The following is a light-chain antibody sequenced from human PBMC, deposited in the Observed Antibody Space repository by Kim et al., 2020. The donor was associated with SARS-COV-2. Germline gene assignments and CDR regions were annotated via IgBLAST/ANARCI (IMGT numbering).Light chain of an antibody. CDR3: QVWDGSTEV. Sequence: VAQGQTARITCGGKNVGGKHVHWYQQRPGQAPVLVIYTGRNQHSGIPVRFSGSNAGNTATLTISRAQAGDEGDYYCQVWDGSTEVVGTGTKVTVL. V-gene: IGLV3-9*01. J-gene: IGLJ1*01. CDR1: NVGGKH. CDR2: TGR.